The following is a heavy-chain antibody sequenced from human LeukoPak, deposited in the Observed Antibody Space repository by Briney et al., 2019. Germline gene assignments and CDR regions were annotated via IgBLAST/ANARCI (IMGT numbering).Heavy chain of an antibody. V-gene: IGHV4-34*01. D-gene: IGHD3-10*01. Sequence: PSETLSLTCAVYGGSFSGYYWSWIRQPPGKGLEWIGEINHSGSTNYNPSLKSRVTISVDTSKNQFSLKLSSVTAADTAVYYCARGRGLWSGELSRAFDYWGQGTLVTVSS. J-gene: IGHJ4*02. CDR1: GGSFSGYY. CDR3: ARGRGLWSGELSRAFDY. CDR2: INHSGST.